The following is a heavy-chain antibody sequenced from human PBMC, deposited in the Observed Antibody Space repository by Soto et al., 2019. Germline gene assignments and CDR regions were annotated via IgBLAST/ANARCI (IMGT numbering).Heavy chain of an antibody. J-gene: IGHJ6*03. D-gene: IGHD4-17*01. CDR2: INPNRGRT. CDR1: GYAFSQFY. V-gene: IGHV1-2*04. CDR3: ARESGGTTATLDYYYFYMDV. Sequence: QVQLVQSGAEVKKPGASVKVSCKASGYAFSQFYIHWMRQAPGQGLEWMGWINPNRGRTKFAQNFQGWVTMTRDTSSNTVYMERSGLRSDATAVYYCARESGGTTATLDYYYFYMDVWGKGTTVTVSS.